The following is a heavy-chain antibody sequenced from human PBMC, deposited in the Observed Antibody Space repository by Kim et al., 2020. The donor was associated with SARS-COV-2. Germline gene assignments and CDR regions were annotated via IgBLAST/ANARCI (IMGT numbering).Heavy chain of an antibody. Sequence: GGSLRLSCAASGFTFSDHYMDWVHQAPGEGLEWIGRIGNKVSSYITQYAASVKGRFTISRDDSQNSLYLQMNSLKTEDTAIYYCTRSTGYWGQGTLVTVSS. CDR3: TRSTGY. CDR2: IGNKVSSYIT. V-gene: IGHV3-72*01. CDR1: GFTFSDHY. J-gene: IGHJ4*02.